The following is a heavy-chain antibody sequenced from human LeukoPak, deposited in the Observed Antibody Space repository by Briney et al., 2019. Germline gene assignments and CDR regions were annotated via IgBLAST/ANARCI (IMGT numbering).Heavy chain of an antibody. CDR1: GGSISSSSYY. D-gene: IGHD3-22*01. V-gene: IGHV4-39*01. Sequence: SETLSLTCTVSGGSISSSSYYWGWIRQPPGKGLEWIGSIYYSGSTYYNPSLKSRVTISVDTSKNQFSLKLSSVTAADTAVYYCVSRHPLYYYDSSGSEDYWGQGTLVTVSS. CDR3: VSRHPLYYYDSSGSEDY. CDR2: IYYSGST. J-gene: IGHJ4*02.